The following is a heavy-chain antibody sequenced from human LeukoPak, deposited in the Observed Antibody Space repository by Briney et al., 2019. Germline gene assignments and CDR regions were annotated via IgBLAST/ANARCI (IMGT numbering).Heavy chain of an antibody. J-gene: IGHJ5*02. CDR3: ARERASMESSGYYDNWFDP. D-gene: IGHD3-22*01. CDR2: IKQDGSEK. Sequence: HAGGSLRLSCAASGFTFSSYWMSWVRQAPGKGLEWVANIKQDGSEKYYVDSVKGRFTISRDNAKNSLYLQMNSLRAEDTAVYYCARERASMESSGYYDNWFDPWGQGTLVTVSS. CDR1: GFTFSSYW. V-gene: IGHV3-7*01.